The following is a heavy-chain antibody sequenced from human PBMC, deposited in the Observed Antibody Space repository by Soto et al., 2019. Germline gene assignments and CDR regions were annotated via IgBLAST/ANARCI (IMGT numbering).Heavy chain of an antibody. J-gene: IGHJ4*02. CDR1: GGSISSSSYY. D-gene: IGHD1-20*01. Sequence: PSETLSLTCTVSGGSISSSSYYWGWIRQPPGKGLEWIGSIYYSGSTYYNPSLKSRVTISVDTSKNQFSLKLSSVTAADTAVYYCASSAGYNWNFLDYWGQGTLVTVSS. CDR2: IYYSGST. V-gene: IGHV4-39*07. CDR3: ASSAGYNWNFLDY.